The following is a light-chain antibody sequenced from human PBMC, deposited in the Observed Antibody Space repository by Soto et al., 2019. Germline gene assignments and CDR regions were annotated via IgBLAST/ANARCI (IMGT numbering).Light chain of an antibody. CDR1: QSVSGNS. CDR3: QKYGISPRT. CDR2: VAS. J-gene: IGKJ1*01. V-gene: IGKV3-20*01. Sequence: DIVLTQSPGTLSLSPGDRATLSCRASQSVSGNSLAWYQQKPGQAPRLLIYVASIRATGVPDRFSGSGSGATFTLTIRRLDPKDFAVYSFQKYGISPRTLGQGTKVKTK.